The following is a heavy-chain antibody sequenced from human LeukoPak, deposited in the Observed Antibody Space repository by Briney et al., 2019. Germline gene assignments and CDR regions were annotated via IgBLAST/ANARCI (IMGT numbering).Heavy chain of an antibody. D-gene: IGHD2-8*01. CDR3: ARLPCTNGVCNCDY. CDR2: IYPGDSDS. CDR1: GYSFTSYW. Sequence: LGESLKISCQGSGYSFTSYWIGWVRQMPGKGLEWMGIIYPGDSDSRYSPSFQGQVTISADKSISTAYLQWSSLKASDTAMYYCARLPCTNGVCNCDYWGQGTLVTVSS. V-gene: IGHV5-51*01. J-gene: IGHJ4*02.